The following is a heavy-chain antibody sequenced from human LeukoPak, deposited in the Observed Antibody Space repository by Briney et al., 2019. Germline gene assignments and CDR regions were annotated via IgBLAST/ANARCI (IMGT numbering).Heavy chain of an antibody. J-gene: IGHJ4*02. CDR2: ISSSSSYI. V-gene: IGHV3-21*01. D-gene: IGHD3-16*01. CDR3: AKGNVMGGRGFDY. CDR1: GFTFSSYS. Sequence: GGSLRLSCAASGFTFSSYSMNWVRQAPGKGLEWVSSISSSSSYIYYADSVKGRFTISRDNAKNSLYLQMNSLRAEDTAVYYCAKGNVMGGRGFDYWGQGTLVTVSS.